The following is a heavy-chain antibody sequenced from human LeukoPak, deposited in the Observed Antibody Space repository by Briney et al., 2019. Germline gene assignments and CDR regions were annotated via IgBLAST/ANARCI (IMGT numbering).Heavy chain of an antibody. CDR1: GGTFSSYA. D-gene: IGHD2-15*01. J-gene: IGHJ5*02. CDR2: IIPIFGTI. CDR3: ARRYCSGGDCYSWFDP. Sequence: ASVKVSCKASGGTFSSYAISWVRQAPGQGLEWMGEIIPIFGTINYAQNFQGRVTITADESTNTAYMELSSLRSEDTAMYYCARRYCSGGDCYSWFDPWGQETLVTVSS. V-gene: IGHV1-69*13.